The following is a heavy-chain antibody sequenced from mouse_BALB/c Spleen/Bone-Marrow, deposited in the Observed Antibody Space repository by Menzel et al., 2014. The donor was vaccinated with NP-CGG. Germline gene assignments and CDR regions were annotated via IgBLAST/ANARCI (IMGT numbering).Heavy chain of an antibody. V-gene: IGHV1-9*01. D-gene: IGHD1-1*01. CDR2: ILPGSGST. CDR3: ARFYYYGSSYYFDY. Sequence: VKVVESGAELMKPGASVKISCKATGYTFSSYWIEWVKQRPGHGLEWIGEILPGSGSTNYNEKFKGKATFTADTSSNTAYMQLSSLTSEDSAVYYCARFYYYGSSYYFDYWGQGTTLTGSS. CDR1: GYTFSSYW. J-gene: IGHJ2*01.